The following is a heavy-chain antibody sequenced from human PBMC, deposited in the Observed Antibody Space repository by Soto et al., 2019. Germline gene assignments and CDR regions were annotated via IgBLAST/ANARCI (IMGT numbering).Heavy chain of an antibody. V-gene: IGHV1-69*06. Sequence: QVQLMQSGAEVKKPESSVKVSCRASGGTVSNYAISWVRQAPGQGLEWMGGIVPTFGTANYAQRFRGRVTISADKSTDLVYMELSSLRSQDTAVYYCAREMASGYSRTWFDPWGQGTLVTVSS. CDR1: GGTVSNYA. J-gene: IGHJ5*02. D-gene: IGHD2-15*01. CDR3: AREMASGYSRTWFDP. CDR2: IVPTFGTA.